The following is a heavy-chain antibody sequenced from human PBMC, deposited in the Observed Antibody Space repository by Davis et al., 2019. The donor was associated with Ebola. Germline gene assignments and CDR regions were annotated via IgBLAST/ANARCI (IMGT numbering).Heavy chain of an antibody. J-gene: IGHJ4*02. CDR2: INHSGST. Sequence: MPSETLSLTCAFYGESFSAYYWSCIRQPPGKGLEWIGEINHSGSTNYNPSPKSRVTISVDPSKNQFSLKLSSVTAADTAVYYCARGDFWSGYYTFWGQGTLVTVSS. CDR3: ARGDFWSGYYTF. CDR1: GESFSAYY. V-gene: IGHV4-34*01. D-gene: IGHD3-3*01.